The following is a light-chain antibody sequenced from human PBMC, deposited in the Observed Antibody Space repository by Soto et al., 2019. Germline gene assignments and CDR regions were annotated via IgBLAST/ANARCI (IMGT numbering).Light chain of an antibody. Sequence: DIQMTQSPSSLSASVGDRVTIPWRASQGISNYLAWSQQKPGKAPKSLIYDASSLRSGVPSKFSGSVFGPEFTLTISSLQPEDFATYYCQQYSTYPIPFGQGTRLEIK. CDR2: DAS. V-gene: IGKV1-16*02. J-gene: IGKJ5*01. CDR3: QQYSTYPIP. CDR1: QGISNY.